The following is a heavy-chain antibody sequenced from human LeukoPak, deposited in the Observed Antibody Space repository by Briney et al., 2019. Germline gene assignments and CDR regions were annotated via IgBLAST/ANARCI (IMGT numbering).Heavy chain of an antibody. D-gene: IGHD4-17*01. CDR3: AREHYGDYFDY. CDR2: INPSGGST. CDR1: GYTFTSYY. J-gene: IGHJ4*02. Sequence: GASVKVSCKASGYTFTSYYMHWVRQVPGQRLEWMGIINPSGGSTSYAQKFQGGVTMTRDTSTSTVYMELSSLRSEDTAVYYCAREHYGDYFDYWGQGTLVTVSS. V-gene: IGHV1-46*01.